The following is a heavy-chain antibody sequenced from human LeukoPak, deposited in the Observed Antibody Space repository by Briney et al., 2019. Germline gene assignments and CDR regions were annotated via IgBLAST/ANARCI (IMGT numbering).Heavy chain of an antibody. D-gene: IGHD3-10*01. Sequence: SETLSLTCTVSDGSFNFYFWHWIRQPPGKGLDWIGEIDNRGSTQYNPSLRSRVTISVDTSRNQFSLELTSVTAADTAVYFCTRDSHSGFQWGQGTLVTVSS. CDR3: TRDSHSGFQ. CDR2: IDNRGST. CDR1: DGSFNFYF. V-gene: IGHV4-34*01. J-gene: IGHJ4*02.